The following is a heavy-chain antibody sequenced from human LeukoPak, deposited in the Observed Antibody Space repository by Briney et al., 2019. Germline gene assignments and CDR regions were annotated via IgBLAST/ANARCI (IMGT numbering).Heavy chain of an antibody. CDR2: IIPILGIA. V-gene: IGHV1-69*04. CDR1: GGTFSSYA. Sequence: VASVKVSCKASGGTFSSYAISWVRQAPGQGLEWMGRIIPILGIANYAQKFQGRVTITADKSTSTAYMELSSLRSEDTAVYYCARDRIAVAGRQGMDVWGQGTTVTVSS. D-gene: IGHD6-19*01. J-gene: IGHJ6*02. CDR3: ARDRIAVAGRQGMDV.